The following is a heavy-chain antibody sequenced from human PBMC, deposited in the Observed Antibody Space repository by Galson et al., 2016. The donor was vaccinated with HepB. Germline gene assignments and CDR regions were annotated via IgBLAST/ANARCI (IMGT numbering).Heavy chain of an antibody. J-gene: IGHJ4*02. Sequence: SETLSLTCAVSGGSVTRPGYFWSWLRQPPGKGLEWIGYINYSGSTNYNPSPNSRATMSLGTSKNQFSLTLTSVTSADTALYYGARQYWGGPSDYWGQGILVTVSS. CDR1: GGSVTRPGYF. CDR3: ARQYWGGPSDY. D-gene: IGHD2/OR15-2a*01. V-gene: IGHV4-61*08. CDR2: INYSGST.